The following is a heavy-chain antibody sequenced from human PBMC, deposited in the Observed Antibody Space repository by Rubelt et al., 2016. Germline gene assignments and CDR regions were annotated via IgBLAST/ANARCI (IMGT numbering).Heavy chain of an antibody. D-gene: IGHD3-22*01. CDR1: GGSFSGYY. CDR3: TRHRAVRYYYDDSGYLDY. J-gene: IGHJ4*02. CDR2: INHSGGI. Sequence: LEEPSETLSLTCAVYGGSFSGYYWSWIRQPPGKGLEWIGEINHSGGISYNPSLKSRVTISVDTSKNQFSLKLRSVTAADTAVYFCTRHRAVRYYYDDSGYLDYWGQGILVTVSS. V-gene: IGHV4-34*01.